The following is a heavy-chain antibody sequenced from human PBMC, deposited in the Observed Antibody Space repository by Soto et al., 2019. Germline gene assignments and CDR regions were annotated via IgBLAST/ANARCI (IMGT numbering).Heavy chain of an antibody. Sequence: GGSLRLSCAPSGFIFSNYAMSWVRQARGKGLEWVSAISGSGADTYYTESVKGRFTISRDNFKNTLYLQMNSLRAEDTAVYYCAKDTGRGGGSVFDYWGQGTLVTVSS. CDR3: AKDTGRGGGSVFDY. J-gene: IGHJ4*02. CDR2: ISGSGADT. V-gene: IGHV3-23*01. CDR1: GFIFSNYA. D-gene: IGHD2-15*01.